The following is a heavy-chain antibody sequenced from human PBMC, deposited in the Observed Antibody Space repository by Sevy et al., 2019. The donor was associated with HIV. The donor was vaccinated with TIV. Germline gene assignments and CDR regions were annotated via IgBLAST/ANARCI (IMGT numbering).Heavy chain of an antibody. V-gene: IGHV3-7*01. CDR3: VRAMTSFDSY. CDR1: GFSLSAYW. CDR2: INQDGSTT. Sequence: GGSLRLSCDASGFSLSAYWMLWVRQAPGKGLEWVANINQDGSTTYYANSVRGRFTISRDNSKNVLFLHLSALRAEDTALYYFVRAMTSFDSYWGQGTLVTVSS. J-gene: IGHJ4*02. D-gene: IGHD3-22*01.